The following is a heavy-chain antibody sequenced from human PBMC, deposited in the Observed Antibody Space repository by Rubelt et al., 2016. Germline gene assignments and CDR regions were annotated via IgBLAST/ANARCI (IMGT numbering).Heavy chain of an antibody. CDR1: GFTFSDYW. J-gene: IGHJ5*02. V-gene: IGHV3-7*01. Sequence: EVQLVESGGGVVQPGGSLRLSCAASGFTFSDYWMSWVRQAPGKGLEWVANITQDGGEKYYVDSLKGRFTISRDNAKNSLYLQMNSLRADDTGVYYCARDASFSNWFDPWGQGTLVTVSS. CDR2: ITQDGGEK. CDR3: ARDASFSNWFDP.